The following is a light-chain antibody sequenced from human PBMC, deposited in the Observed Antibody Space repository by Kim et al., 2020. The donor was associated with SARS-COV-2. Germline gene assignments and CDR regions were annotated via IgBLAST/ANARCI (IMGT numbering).Light chain of an antibody. CDR2: GKN. V-gene: IGLV3-19*01. J-gene: IGLJ2*01. Sequence: SSEQTQDPAVSVALGQTVRITCQGDSRRSYYASWYQQKPGQAPVLVIYGKNNRPSGIPDRFSGSSSGNTASLTITGAQAEDEADYYCNSRDSSGNHLVFGGGTQLTVL. CDR1: SRRSYY. CDR3: NSRDSSGNHLV.